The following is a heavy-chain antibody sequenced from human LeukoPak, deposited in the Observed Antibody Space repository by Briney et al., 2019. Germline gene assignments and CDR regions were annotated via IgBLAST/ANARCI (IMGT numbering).Heavy chain of an antibody. CDR2: INPNSGGT. D-gene: IGHD2-2*01. CDR1: GYTFTAYY. CDR3: ARVRGFYCSSTSCHSNLYFDY. J-gene: IGHJ4*02. Sequence: GASVKVSCKASGYTFTAYYMHWVRQAPGQGLEWMGWINPNSGGTNYAQKFQGRVTMTRDTSISTAYMELSRLRSDDTAVYYCARVRGFYCSSTSCHSNLYFDYWGQGTLVTVSS. V-gene: IGHV1-2*02.